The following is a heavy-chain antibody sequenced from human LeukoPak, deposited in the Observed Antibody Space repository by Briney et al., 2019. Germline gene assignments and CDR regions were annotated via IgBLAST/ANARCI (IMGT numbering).Heavy chain of an antibody. J-gene: IGHJ4*02. CDR3: AKDVYGDYGGLDY. Sequence: PGGSLRLSCAASGFTFSTYAMSWVRQAPGKGLEWVSSIRGSDGSTYYADSVKGRFAISRDNSKNTLYLQVNSLRAEDTAVYYCAKDVYGDYGGLDYWGQGTLVTVSS. CDR2: IRGSDGST. D-gene: IGHD4-17*01. V-gene: IGHV3-23*01. CDR1: GFTFSTYA.